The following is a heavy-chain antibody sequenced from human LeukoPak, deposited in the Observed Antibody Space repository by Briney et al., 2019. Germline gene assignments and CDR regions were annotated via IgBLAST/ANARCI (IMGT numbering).Heavy chain of an antibody. J-gene: IGHJ4*02. Sequence: ASVKVSCKVSGYTPTELSMHWVRQAPGKGLEWMGGFDPEDGETIYAQKFQGRVTMTEDTSTDTAYMELSSLRSEDTAVYYCATGNWRRWFGEPPFDYWGQGTLVTVSS. V-gene: IGHV1-24*01. CDR3: ATGNWRRWFGEPPFDY. D-gene: IGHD3-10*01. CDR1: GYTPTELS. CDR2: FDPEDGET.